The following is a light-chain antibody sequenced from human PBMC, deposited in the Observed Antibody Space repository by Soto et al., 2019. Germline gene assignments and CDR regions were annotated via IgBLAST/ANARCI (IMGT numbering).Light chain of an antibody. CDR3: QQYNSYS. CDR1: QSISNL. V-gene: IGKV1-5*01. CDR2: HAS. Sequence: DIQMTQSPATLPASVGDRFTITCRASQSISNLLAWYHQKPGTAPKVLIYHASNLQSGVPSRFSGSGSGTEFTLTISSLQPDDFATYYCQQYNSYSFGQGTKVDIK. J-gene: IGKJ1*01.